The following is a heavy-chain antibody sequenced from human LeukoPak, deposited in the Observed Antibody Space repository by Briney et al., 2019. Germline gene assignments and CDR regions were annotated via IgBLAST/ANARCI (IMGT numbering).Heavy chain of an antibody. Sequence: PSETLSLTRTVSGGSISSYYWSWIRQPAGKGLEWIGRIYTSGSTNYNPSLKSRVTMSVDTSKNQFSLKLSSVTAADTAVYYCARVGGITIFGVVPWAFDIWGQGTMVTVSS. CDR3: ARVGGITIFGVVPWAFDI. V-gene: IGHV4-4*07. J-gene: IGHJ3*02. CDR2: IYTSGST. D-gene: IGHD3-3*01. CDR1: GGSISSYY.